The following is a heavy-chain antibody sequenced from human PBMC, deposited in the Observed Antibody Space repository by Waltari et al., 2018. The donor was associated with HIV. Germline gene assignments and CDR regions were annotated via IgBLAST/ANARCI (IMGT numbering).Heavy chain of an antibody. V-gene: IGHV4-34*01. CDR3: ARGAGYQLRNNWFDP. CDR1: GGSFSGYY. CDR2: INHSGST. J-gene: IGHJ5*02. Sequence: QVQLQQWGAGLLKPSETLSLTCAVYGGSFSGYYWSWIRQPPGKGLEWIGEINHSGSTTYNPSLKSRVTISVDTSKNQFSLKLSSVTAADTAVYYCARGAGYQLRNNWFDPWGQGTLVTVSS. D-gene: IGHD2-2*01.